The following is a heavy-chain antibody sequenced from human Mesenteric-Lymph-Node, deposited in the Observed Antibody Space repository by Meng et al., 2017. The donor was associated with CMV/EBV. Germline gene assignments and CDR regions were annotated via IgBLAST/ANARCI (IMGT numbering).Heavy chain of an antibody. CDR1: GGTFSSFT. J-gene: IGHJ5*02. V-gene: IGHV1-69*02. CDR3: AGGIAAAGSRWFDP. Sequence: QVQLVQSGAEGKKPGSSVKVSCKASGGTFSSFTISWVRQAPGQGLEWMGRIIPILGIANYAQKFQGRVTITADKSMSTAYMELSSLRSEDTAVYYCAGGIAAAGSRWFDPWGQGTLVTVSS. CDR2: IIPILGIA. D-gene: IGHD6-13*01.